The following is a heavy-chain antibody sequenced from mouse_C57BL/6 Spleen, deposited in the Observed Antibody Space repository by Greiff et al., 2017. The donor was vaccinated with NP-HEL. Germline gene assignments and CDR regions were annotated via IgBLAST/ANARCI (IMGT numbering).Heavy chain of an antibody. J-gene: IGHJ2*01. CDR1: GYTFTDYY. V-gene: IGHV1-26*01. CDR3: ALYYSNPNWDLYYFDY. CDR2: INPNNGGT. Sequence: EVQLQQSGPELVKPGASVKISCKASGYTFTDYYMNWVKQSHGKSLEWIGDINPNNGGTSYNQKFKGKATLTVDKSSSTAYMELRSLTSEDSAVYYCALYYSNPNWDLYYFDYWGQGTTLTVSS. D-gene: IGHD2-5*01.